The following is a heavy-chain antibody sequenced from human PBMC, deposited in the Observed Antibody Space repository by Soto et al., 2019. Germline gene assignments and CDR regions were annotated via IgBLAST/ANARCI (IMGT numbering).Heavy chain of an antibody. J-gene: IGHJ4*02. CDR3: AKASRIFAMKNYFDY. CDR1: GFTISSYA. V-gene: IGHV3-23*01. Sequence: GGSLRLSCAASGFTISSYAMSWVRQAPGKGLEWVSAISGSGGSTYYADSVKGRFTISRDNSKNTLYLQMNSLRAEDTAVYYCAKASRIFAMKNYFDYWGQGTLVTVSS. CDR2: ISGSGGST. D-gene: IGHD3-3*01.